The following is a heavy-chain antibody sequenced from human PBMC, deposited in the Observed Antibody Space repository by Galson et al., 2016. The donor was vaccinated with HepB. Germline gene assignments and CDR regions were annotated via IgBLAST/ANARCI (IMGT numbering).Heavy chain of an antibody. CDR2: TYYRSKWYH. V-gene: IGHV6-1*01. CDR3: ARTKWGWFDP. J-gene: IGHJ5*02. D-gene: IGHD2-8*01. Sequence: CAISGDSVSSNSAAWNWIRQSPSRGLEWLGRTYYRSKWYHDYAVSVKGRILINPDTPKNHFSLQLNSVTPEDTAVYYCARTKWGWFDPWGQGTLVTVSS. CDR1: GDSVSSNSAA.